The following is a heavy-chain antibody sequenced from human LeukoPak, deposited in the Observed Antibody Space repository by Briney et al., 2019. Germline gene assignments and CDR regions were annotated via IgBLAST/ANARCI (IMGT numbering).Heavy chain of an antibody. Sequence: PSETLSLTCAVYGGSFSGYYWSWIRQPPGKGLEWIGEINHSGSTNYNPSLKNRVTISVDTSKNQFSLKLSSVTAADTAVYYCARSPYSSSWYNYFQHWGQGTLVTVSS. V-gene: IGHV4-34*01. CDR2: INHSGST. D-gene: IGHD6-13*01. CDR3: ARSPYSSSWYNYFQH. J-gene: IGHJ1*01. CDR1: GGSFSGYY.